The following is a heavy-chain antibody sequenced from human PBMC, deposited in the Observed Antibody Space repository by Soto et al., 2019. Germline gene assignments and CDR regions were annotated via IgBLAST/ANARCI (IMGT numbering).Heavy chain of an antibody. J-gene: IGHJ4*02. CDR1: XXXFXXXX. CDR3: ARFEWYGSGSPSFDY. D-gene: IGHD3-10*01. Sequence: GGSLRLSCXASXXXFXXXXXXXXXQAPGKGLEWVSPISSSSSYTTYADSVKGRFTISRDNAKNSLYLQMNSLRAEDTAVYYCARFEWYGSGSPSFDYWGQGTLVTVSS. V-gene: IGHV3-21*01. CDR2: ISSSSSYT.